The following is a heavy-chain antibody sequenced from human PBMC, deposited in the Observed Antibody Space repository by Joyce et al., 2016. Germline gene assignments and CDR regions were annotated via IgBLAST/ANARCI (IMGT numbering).Heavy chain of an antibody. CDR3: AKDGGSSGGAGWYFDY. D-gene: IGHD6-19*01. CDR1: GFTFDDYA. J-gene: IGHJ4*02. CDR2: INWNTGSM. V-gene: IGHV3-9*01. Sequence: EVQLVESGGGLVQPGRSLSLSCAASGFTFDDYAIHWVRQAPGKGLELVSGINWNTGSMGYADSVKGRFTISRDNAKNSLYLQMNSLRAEDTAFYYCAKDGGSSGGAGWYFDYWGQGTLVTVSS.